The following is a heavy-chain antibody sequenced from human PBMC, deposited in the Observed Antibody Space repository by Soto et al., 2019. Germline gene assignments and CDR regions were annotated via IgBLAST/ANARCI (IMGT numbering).Heavy chain of an antibody. CDR1: GYSFTSYW. D-gene: IGHD1-26*01. J-gene: IGHJ6*02. Sequence: PGESLKISCKGSGYSFTSYWIGWVRQMPGKGLEWMGIIYPGDSDTRYSPSFQGQVTISADKSISTAYLQWSSLKASDTARYYCARLLVGATMAQHYGMDVWGQGTTVTVSS. CDR3: ARLLVGATMAQHYGMDV. CDR2: IYPGDSDT. V-gene: IGHV5-51*01.